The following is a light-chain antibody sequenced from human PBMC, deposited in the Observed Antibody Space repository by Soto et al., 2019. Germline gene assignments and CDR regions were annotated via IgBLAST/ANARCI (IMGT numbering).Light chain of an antibody. CDR2: AAS. Sequence: DIQMTQSPSSVSASVGDRVTITCRASQGISSWLAWYQQNPGKAPKRLVYAASCWQSGVPSRFPGSAAGADFTLSLSSLQPEDFAPYSCQQANSFPLTFGGGTKVEIK. J-gene: IGKJ4*01. CDR1: QGISSW. V-gene: IGKV1D-12*01. CDR3: QQANSFPLT.